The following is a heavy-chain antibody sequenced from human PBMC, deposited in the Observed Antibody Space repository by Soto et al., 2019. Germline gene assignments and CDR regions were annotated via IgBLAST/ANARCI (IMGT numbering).Heavy chain of an antibody. J-gene: IGHJ4*02. Sequence: EVQLVESGGGLVQPGRSLRLSCAASGFTFDDYAMHWVRQAPGKCLEWVSGISWHSGSIGYADSVKGRFTISRDNAKNSLYLQMNSLRAEDTALYYCAKDIPTYGSGSYYGSDYWGQGTLVTVSS. CDR3: AKDIPTYGSGSYYGSDY. CDR1: GFTFDDYA. CDR2: ISWHSGSI. V-gene: IGHV3-9*01. D-gene: IGHD3-10*01.